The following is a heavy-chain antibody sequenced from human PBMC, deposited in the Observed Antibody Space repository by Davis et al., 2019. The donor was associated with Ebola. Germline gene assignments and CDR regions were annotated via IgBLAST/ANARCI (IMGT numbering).Heavy chain of an antibody. V-gene: IGHV1-69*13. CDR1: VGTFISYS. J-gene: IGHJ5*02. D-gene: IGHD1-7*01. CDR3: ARGELELRLGWFDP. Sequence: SVNVSCKASVGTFISYSISWVRQAPGQGLEWMGGIIPIFGTANYAQTFQGIVTIIADQSTSTAYMKLNSPRSEDTAVYYCARGELELRLGWFDPWGQGTLVTVSS. CDR2: IIPIFGTA.